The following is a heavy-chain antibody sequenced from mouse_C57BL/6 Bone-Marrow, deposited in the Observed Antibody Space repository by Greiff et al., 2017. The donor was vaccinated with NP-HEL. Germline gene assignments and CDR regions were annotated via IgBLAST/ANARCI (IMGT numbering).Heavy chain of an antibody. CDR3: ALSPFYSSSLYYFDY. Sequence: VQLQQPGAELVRPGTSVKLSCKASGYTFTSYWMHWVKQRPGQGLEWIGVFDPSDSYTKYNQKFKGKATLTADKSSSTAYMQFSSLTSEDSAIYYCALSPFYSSSLYYFDYWGQGTTLTVSS. D-gene: IGHD1-1*01. J-gene: IGHJ2*01. CDR1: GYTFTSYW. CDR2: FDPSDSYT. V-gene: IGHV1-59*01.